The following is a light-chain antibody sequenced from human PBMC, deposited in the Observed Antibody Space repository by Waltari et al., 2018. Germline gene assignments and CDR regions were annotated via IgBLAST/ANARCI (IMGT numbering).Light chain of an antibody. CDR1: DSDVGAYDF. Sequence: QSALTQPAPVSGSPGQSITISCSGTDSDVGAYDFVSWYQQHPGKAPHLIIYEVSNRHSGISNRFSASKSGNTASLTISGLQAEDEADYYCSSYTTSSAPGVFGTGTRVTVL. J-gene: IGLJ1*01. CDR3: SSYTTSSAPGV. CDR2: EVS. V-gene: IGLV2-14*01.